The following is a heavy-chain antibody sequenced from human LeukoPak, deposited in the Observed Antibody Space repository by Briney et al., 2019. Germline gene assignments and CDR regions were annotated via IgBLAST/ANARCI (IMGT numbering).Heavy chain of an antibody. CDR3: AREDVVVAADYYYYGMDV. Sequence: ASVKVSCKASGYTFTSYYMHWVRQAPGQGLEWMGIINPSGGSTSYAQKFQGRVTMTRDTSTSTVYMELSSLRSEDTGVYYCAREDVVVAADYYYYGMDVWGQGTTVTVSS. J-gene: IGHJ6*02. D-gene: IGHD2-15*01. CDR1: GYTFTSYY. V-gene: IGHV1-46*01. CDR2: INPSGGST.